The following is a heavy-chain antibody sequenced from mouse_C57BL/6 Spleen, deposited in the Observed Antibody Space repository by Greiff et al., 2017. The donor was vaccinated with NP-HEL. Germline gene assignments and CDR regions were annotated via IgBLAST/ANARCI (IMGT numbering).Heavy chain of an antibody. J-gene: IGHJ2*01. Sequence: EVQLQQSGAELVRPGASVKLSCTASGFNIKDDYMYWVKQRPEQGLEWIGWIDPENGDTEYASKFQGKATITADTSSNPAYLQLSSLTSEGTAVYYCTTLYGSDLDYWGQGTTLTVSS. D-gene: IGHD1-1*01. CDR3: TTLYGSDLDY. CDR1: GFNIKDDY. CDR2: IDPENGDT. V-gene: IGHV14-4*01.